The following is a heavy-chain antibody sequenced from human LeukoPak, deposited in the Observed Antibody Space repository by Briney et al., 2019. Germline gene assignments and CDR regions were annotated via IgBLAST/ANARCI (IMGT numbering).Heavy chain of an antibody. Sequence: PGGSLRLSCAASGFTVSSNYMSWVRQAPGKGLEWVSVIYSGGSTYYADSVKGRFTISRDNSKNTLYLQMNSLRAEDTAVYYCGRAGYSYDDAFDIWGQGTMVTVSS. CDR2: IYSGGST. J-gene: IGHJ3*02. CDR1: GFTVSSNY. CDR3: GRAGYSYDDAFDI. V-gene: IGHV3-66*01. D-gene: IGHD5-18*01.